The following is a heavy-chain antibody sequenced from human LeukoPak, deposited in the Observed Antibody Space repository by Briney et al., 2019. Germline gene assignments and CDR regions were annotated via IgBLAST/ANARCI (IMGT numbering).Heavy chain of an antibody. CDR3: ARGRIKLSSGWCDY. V-gene: IGHV4-4*07. CDR2: IYTSGST. J-gene: IGHJ4*02. Sequence: SETLSLTCTVSGGSISSYYWSWIRQPAGKGLEWIGRIYTSGSTNYNPSLKSRVTMSVDTSKNQFSLKLSSVTAADTAVYYCARGRIKLSSGWCDYWGQGTLVTVSS. D-gene: IGHD6-19*01. CDR1: GGSISSYY.